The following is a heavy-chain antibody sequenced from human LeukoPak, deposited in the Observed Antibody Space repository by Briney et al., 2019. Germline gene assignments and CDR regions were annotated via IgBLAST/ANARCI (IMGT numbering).Heavy chain of an antibody. J-gene: IGHJ5*02. CDR3: AKDYEPLVGVHRWGDWFDP. D-gene: IGHD1-26*01. Sequence: GGSLRLSCAASGFTFSTYAMTWVRQAPGKGLEWVSLISGTGGSTYYADSVKGRFTISRDNSKNTLYLQMNSLRAEDTAVYYYAKDYEPLVGVHRWGDWFDPWGQGTLVTVSS. CDR1: GFTFSTYA. V-gene: IGHV3-23*01. CDR2: ISGTGGST.